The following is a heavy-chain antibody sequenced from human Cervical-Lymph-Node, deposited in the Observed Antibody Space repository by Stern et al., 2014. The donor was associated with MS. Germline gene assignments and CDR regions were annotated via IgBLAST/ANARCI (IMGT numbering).Heavy chain of an antibody. CDR3: MGVGDAMHV. CDR2: MSFVGGNK. CDR1: GFSLSNSA. Sequence: DQLVESGGGVVQPGRSLTLSCAASGFSLSNSAMHWVRQAPGKGLEWVAVMSFVGGNKKYGDSVKGRFSISRDMANNTLFLQRNSLRLEDTAVYYCMGVGDAMHVWGQGTTVIVSS. J-gene: IGHJ6*02. V-gene: IGHV3-30*03.